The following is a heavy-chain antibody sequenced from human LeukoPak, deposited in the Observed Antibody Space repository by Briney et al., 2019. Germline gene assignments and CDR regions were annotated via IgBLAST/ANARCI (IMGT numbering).Heavy chain of an antibody. J-gene: IGHJ6*03. D-gene: IGHD2-2*02. CDR3: ARKVGYCSSTSCYTDYYYYYMDV. CDR1: GGSISSGSYY. CDR2: IYTSGSI. Sequence: SETLSLTCTVSGGSISSGSYYWSWIRQPAGKGLEWIGRIYTSGSINYNPSLKSRVTISVDTSKNQFSLKLSSVTAADTAVYYCARKVGYCSSTSCYTDYYYYYMDVWGKGTTVTISS. V-gene: IGHV4-61*02.